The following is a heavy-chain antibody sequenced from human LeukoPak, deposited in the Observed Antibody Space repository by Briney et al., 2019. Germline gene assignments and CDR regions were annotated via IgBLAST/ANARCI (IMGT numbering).Heavy chain of an antibody. V-gene: IGHV4-30-4*08. Sequence: LRLSCAASGFTFSSYSMNWVRQPPGKGPEWIGYIYYSGSTYYNPSLKSRVTISVDTSKNQFSLKLSSVTAADTAVYYCARGIGYFDSWGQGTLVTVSS. CDR2: IYYSGST. CDR3: ARGIGYFDS. J-gene: IGHJ4*02. D-gene: IGHD2-2*03. CDR1: GFTFSSYS.